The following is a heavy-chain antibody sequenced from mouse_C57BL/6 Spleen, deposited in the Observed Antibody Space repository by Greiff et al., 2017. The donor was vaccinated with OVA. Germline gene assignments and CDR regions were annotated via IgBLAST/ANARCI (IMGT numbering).Heavy chain of an antibody. Sequence: QVHVKQPGTELVKPGASVKLSCKASGYTFTSYWMHWVKQRPGQGLEWIGNINPSNGGTNYNEKFKSKATLTVDKSSSTAYMQLSSLTSEDSAVYYCARPLYDHLYYYAMDYWGQGTSVTVSS. D-gene: IGHD2-3*01. CDR3: ARPLYDHLYYYAMDY. CDR1: GYTFTSYW. CDR2: INPSNGGT. J-gene: IGHJ4*01. V-gene: IGHV1-53*01.